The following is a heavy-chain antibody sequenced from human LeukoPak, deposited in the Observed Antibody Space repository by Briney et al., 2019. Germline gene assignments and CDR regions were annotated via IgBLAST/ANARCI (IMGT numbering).Heavy chain of an antibody. CDR1: GCTFSGST. D-gene: IGHD3-10*01. J-gene: IGHJ4*02. V-gene: IGHV3-73*01. CDR2: IRSKANSYAT. CDR3: ISLDYYGSGSLD. Sequence: GGSLRLSCAATGCTFSGSTMHLVRQASGKGLEWVRRIRSKANSYATAYAASVKGRFTISRDDSKNMAYLQMNSLKTEDTAVYYCISLDYYGSGSLDWGQGTLVTVSS.